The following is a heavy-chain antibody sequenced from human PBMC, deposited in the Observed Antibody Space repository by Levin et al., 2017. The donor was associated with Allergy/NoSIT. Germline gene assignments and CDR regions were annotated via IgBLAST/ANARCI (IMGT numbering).Heavy chain of an antibody. CDR1: GGTFSSYA. J-gene: IGHJ4*02. CDR3: AREDSSGYLPFDY. V-gene: IGHV1-69*06. CDR2: IIPIFGTA. Sequence: KISCKASGGTFSSYAISWVRQAPGQGLEWMGGIIPIFGTANYAQKFQGRVTITADKSTSTAYMERSSLRSEDTAVYYCAREDSSGYLPFDYWGQGTLVTVSS. D-gene: IGHD3-22*01.